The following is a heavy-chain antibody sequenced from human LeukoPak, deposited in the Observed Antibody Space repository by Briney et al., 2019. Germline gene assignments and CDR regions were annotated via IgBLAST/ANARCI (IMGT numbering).Heavy chain of an antibody. CDR1: GDSISSSYFY. V-gene: IGHV4-39*01. Sequence: SETLSLTCTVSGDSISSSYFYWAWIRQPPGKGPQWIGSIYSSGSAYYNPSLKSRVAISVDTSENQFSLKLSSVTAADTAVYYCARLYGSWGQGTLVTVSS. D-gene: IGHD3-10*01. CDR3: ARLYGS. CDR2: IYSSGSA. J-gene: IGHJ5*02.